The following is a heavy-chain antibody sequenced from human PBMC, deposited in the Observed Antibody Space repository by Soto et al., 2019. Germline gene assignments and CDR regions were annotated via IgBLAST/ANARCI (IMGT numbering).Heavy chain of an antibody. Sequence: EVQLVESGGVLVQPGGSPRLSCAASGFTFSTNWMHWVRQAPGKGLVWVSRINRDGSSTNYADSVKGRFTISRDNAENTLFLQMNSLTADDTAVYYCSRGPTGWYGFDYWGQGTLVTVSS. CDR1: GFTFSTNW. J-gene: IGHJ4*02. CDR3: SRGPTGWYGFDY. V-gene: IGHV3-74*01. D-gene: IGHD6-19*01. CDR2: INRDGSST.